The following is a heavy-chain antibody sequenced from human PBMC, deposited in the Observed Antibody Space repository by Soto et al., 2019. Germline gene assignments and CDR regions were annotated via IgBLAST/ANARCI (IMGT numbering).Heavy chain of an antibody. V-gene: IGHV3-23*01. D-gene: IGHD3-3*01. CDR1: GFTFSSYA. CDR3: AKDYDFWSGYPHFDY. CDR2: ISGSGGST. Sequence: GGSLRVGCAASGFTFSSYAMSGVRQAPGKGLEWVSAISGSGGSTYYADSVKGRFTISRDNSKNTLYLQMNSLRAEDTAVYYCAKDYDFWSGYPHFDYWGQGTLVTVSS. J-gene: IGHJ4*02.